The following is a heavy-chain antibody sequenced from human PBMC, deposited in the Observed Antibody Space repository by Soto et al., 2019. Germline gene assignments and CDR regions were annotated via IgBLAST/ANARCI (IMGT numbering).Heavy chain of an antibody. D-gene: IGHD3-3*01. J-gene: IGHJ4*02. CDR3: ARLYHDFWSGYYSFDY. Sequence: QLQLQESGPGLVKPSETLSLTCTVSGGSISSSSYYWGWIRQPPGKGLEWIGSIYYSGSTYYNPSLKSRVAISVDTSKNQFSLKLSSVTAADTAVYYCARLYHDFWSGYYSFDYWGQRTLVTVSS. CDR1: GGSISSSSYY. CDR2: IYYSGST. V-gene: IGHV4-39*01.